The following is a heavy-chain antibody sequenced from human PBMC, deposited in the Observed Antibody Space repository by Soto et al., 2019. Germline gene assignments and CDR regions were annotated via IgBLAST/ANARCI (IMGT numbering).Heavy chain of an antibody. CDR3: AKDRVGATFFFDY. V-gene: IGHV3-23*01. CDR2: ISGSGEST. D-gene: IGHD1-26*01. J-gene: IGHJ4*02. Sequence: GGSLRLSCAASGFTFSSYAMSWVRQAPGKGLEWVSTISGSGESTYYADSVKGRFTISRDSSKNTLSLQMDSLRAEGTAIYYCAKDRVGATFFFDYWGQGTLVTVSS. CDR1: GFTFSSYA.